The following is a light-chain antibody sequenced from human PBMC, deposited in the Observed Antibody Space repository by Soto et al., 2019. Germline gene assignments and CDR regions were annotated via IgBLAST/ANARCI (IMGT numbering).Light chain of an antibody. V-gene: IGKV3-15*01. CDR1: QSISSN. Sequence: EIVMTQSPATLSVSPGARATLACGASQSISSNLAWYQQKPGQAPRLLIYGASTRATGVPDRISGGGSGTEFTLTISSLQSEDFAVYYCQQYDDWPLLFGPGTKVDLK. CDR3: QQYDDWPLL. J-gene: IGKJ3*01. CDR2: GAS.